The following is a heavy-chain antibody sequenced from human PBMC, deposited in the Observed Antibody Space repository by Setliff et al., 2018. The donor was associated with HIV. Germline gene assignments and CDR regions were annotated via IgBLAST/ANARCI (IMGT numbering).Heavy chain of an antibody. Sequence: ASVKVSCKASGYSLTNSGMHWMRQAPGQRPEWMGCINGGSGRTEYSPKVQSRVTIIRDIFASTDYMDLSSLTSGDTAVYYCAREGEGSGWSRLDYWGQGTLVTAPQ. D-gene: IGHD6-19*01. J-gene: IGHJ4*02. V-gene: IGHV1-3*01. CDR2: INGGSGRT. CDR1: GYSLTNSG. CDR3: AREGEGSGWSRLDY.